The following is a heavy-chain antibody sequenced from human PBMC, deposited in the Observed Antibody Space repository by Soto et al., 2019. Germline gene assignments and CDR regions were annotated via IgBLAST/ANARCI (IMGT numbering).Heavy chain of an antibody. Sequence: KPSETLSLTCAVSGGSISSGGYSWSWIRQPPGKGLEWIGYIYHSGSTYYNPSLKSRVTISVDRSKNQFSLKLSSVTAADTAVYYCARWNYYFDYWGQGTLVTVSS. CDR2: IYHSGST. V-gene: IGHV4-30-2*01. CDR3: ARWNYYFDY. J-gene: IGHJ4*02. D-gene: IGHD1-7*01. CDR1: GGSISSGGYS.